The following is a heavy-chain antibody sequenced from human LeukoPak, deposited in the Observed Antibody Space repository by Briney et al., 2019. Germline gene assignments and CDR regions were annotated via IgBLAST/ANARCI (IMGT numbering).Heavy chain of an antibody. J-gene: IGHJ6*02. CDR2: IYYSGST. D-gene: IGHD1-26*01. CDR3: ARDDSGSYHQLGV. V-gene: IGHV4-61*01. CDR1: GGSISSSSYY. Sequence: SETLSLTCTVSGGSISSSSYYWGWIRQPPGKGLEWIGYIYYSGSTNYNPSLKSRVTISVDTSKNQFSLKLISVTAADTAVYYCARDDSGSYHQLGVWGQGTTVTVSS.